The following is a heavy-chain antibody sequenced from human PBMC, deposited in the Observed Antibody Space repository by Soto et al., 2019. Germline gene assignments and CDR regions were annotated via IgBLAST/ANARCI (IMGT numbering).Heavy chain of an antibody. D-gene: IGHD1-26*01. CDR3: AKGEEYSGSYYVLYYGMDV. V-gene: IGHV3-23*01. CDR1: GFTFSSYA. Sequence: GSLGLSCAASGFTFSSYAMSGVRQAPGKGLEWVSAISGSGGSTYYADSVKGRFTISRDNSKNTLYLQMNSLRAEDTAVYYCAKGEEYSGSYYVLYYGMDVWGQGTTVTVPS. J-gene: IGHJ6*02. CDR2: ISGSGGST.